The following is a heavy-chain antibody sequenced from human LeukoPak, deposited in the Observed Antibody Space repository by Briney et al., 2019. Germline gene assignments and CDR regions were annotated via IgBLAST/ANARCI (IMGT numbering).Heavy chain of an antibody. CDR1: GGSLSGYY. CDR3: ARDRGTAMVFDY. D-gene: IGHD5-18*01. J-gene: IGHJ4*02. V-gene: IGHV4-34*01. Sequence: SETLSLTCAVYGGSLSGYYWSWIRQPPGKGLEWIGEINHSGSTNYNPSLKSRVVMSLDTSKNQFSLNLSSVTAADTAVYYCARDRGTAMVFDYRGQGTLVTVSS. CDR2: INHSGST.